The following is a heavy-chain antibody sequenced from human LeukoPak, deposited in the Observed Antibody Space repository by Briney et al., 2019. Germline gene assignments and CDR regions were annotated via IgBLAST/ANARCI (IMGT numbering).Heavy chain of an antibody. J-gene: IGHJ6*03. CDR1: GGAISSFY. V-gene: IGHV4-59*08. CDR3: SSRTPSHGAYGLSDHYLDV. Sequence: SETLSLTCTVSGGAISSFYCSWIRQPPGRGLEWIGYVYSSGHTNSDPSLKSRVTMSVDAAKNQFSLTLRFVTPRVTAVYYYSSRTPSHGAYGLSDHYLDVWGKGTTVTVSS. D-gene: IGHD4-17*01. CDR2: VYSSGHT.